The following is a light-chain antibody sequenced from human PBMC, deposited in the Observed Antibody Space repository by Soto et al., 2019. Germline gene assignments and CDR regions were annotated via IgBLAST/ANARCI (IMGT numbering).Light chain of an antibody. CDR1: SRDIGGYSF. Sequence: QSVLTQPPSASGSPGQSVTISCTGTSRDIGGYSFVSWYQHHPGKAPQLIIYEVSKRPSGVPDRFSGSKSGNTASLTVSGLQAEDEADYYCASYAGSTKGVFGGGTQLTVL. CDR3: ASYAGSTKGV. J-gene: IGLJ2*01. V-gene: IGLV2-8*01. CDR2: EVS.